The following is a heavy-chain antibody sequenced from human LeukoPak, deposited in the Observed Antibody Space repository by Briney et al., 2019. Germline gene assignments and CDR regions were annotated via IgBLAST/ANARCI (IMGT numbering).Heavy chain of an antibody. V-gene: IGHV3-23*01. CDR3: AKGDGWGSSYYFDC. J-gene: IGHJ4*02. CDR1: GFIFSNYA. Sequence: GGSLRLSCAASGFIFSNYAMSWVRQAPGKGLEWVSAILGSGGTTYYADSVKGRFTISRDNSMNTLYLQMDSLRVEDTAVYYCAKGDGWGSSYYFDCWGQGTLVTVSS. D-gene: IGHD3-10*01. CDR2: ILGSGGTT.